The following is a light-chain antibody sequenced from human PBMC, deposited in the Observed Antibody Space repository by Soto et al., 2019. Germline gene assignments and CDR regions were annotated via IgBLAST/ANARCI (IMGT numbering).Light chain of an antibody. CDR1: GSNIGKND. CDR2: DTN. J-gene: IGLJ2*01. Sequence: QAVVTQPPSVSAAPGQKVTISCSGSGSNIGKNDVSWYLQLPGAAPKLLIYDTNKRPSGIPDRFSGSKSGPSATLGITGLQTGDEAEYFCRTWDSRLGVVVFGGGTKLTVL. V-gene: IGLV1-51*01. CDR3: RTWDSRLGVVV.